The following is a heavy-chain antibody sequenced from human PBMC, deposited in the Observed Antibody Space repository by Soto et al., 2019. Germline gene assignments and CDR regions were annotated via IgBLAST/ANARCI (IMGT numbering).Heavy chain of an antibody. CDR1: VGTFRSYY. V-gene: IGHV1-46*01. CDR3: ARSSRRTFGITIEGSNWFDP. J-gene: IGHJ5*02. Sequence: ASVKVSCDAPVGTFRSYYLNWVRQAPGQGLEWMGVINPHGGSTKYAQNFQGRVTMTRDTSRSTVYMELRRLRSDDTAIYYCARSSRRTFGITIEGSNWFDPWGQGTLVTVSS. CDR2: INPHGGST. D-gene: IGHD3-3*01.